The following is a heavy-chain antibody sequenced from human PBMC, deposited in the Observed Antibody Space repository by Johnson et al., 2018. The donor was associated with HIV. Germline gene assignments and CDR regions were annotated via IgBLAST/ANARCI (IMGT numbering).Heavy chain of an antibody. J-gene: IGHJ3*02. CDR2: ISWDGGTT. Sequence: QLVESGGVVVQPGGSQRLSCAASGFSFGDYAMHWVRQGPGKGLEWVSLISWDGGTTYYADSVKGRFTISRDNSKNSLYLQMNSLRAEDYALDYCAKDSGGHGGSKGDAFDIWGRGTMVTVSP. V-gene: IGHV3-43D*03. CDR3: AKDSGGHGGSKGDAFDI. D-gene: IGHD2-15*01. CDR1: GFSFGDYA.